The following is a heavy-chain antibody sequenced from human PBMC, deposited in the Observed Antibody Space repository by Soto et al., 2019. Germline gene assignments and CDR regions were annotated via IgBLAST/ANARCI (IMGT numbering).Heavy chain of an antibody. Sequence: SETLSLTCTVSGGSISSYYWSWIRQPPGKGLEWIGYIYYSGSANYNPSLKSRVTISVDTSKNQFSLKLSSVTAADTAVYYCASFTPGWSYFDYWGQGTLVTVSS. CDR3: ASFTPGWSYFDY. V-gene: IGHV4-59*01. D-gene: IGHD2-15*01. CDR1: GGSISSYY. CDR2: IYYSGSA. J-gene: IGHJ4*02.